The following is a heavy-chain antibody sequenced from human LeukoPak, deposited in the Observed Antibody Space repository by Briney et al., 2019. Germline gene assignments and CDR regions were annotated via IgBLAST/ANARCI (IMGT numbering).Heavy chain of an antibody. CDR3: AELGITMIGGV. Sequence: GGSLRLSCAASGFTFSSYWMSWVRQAPGKGLEWVANIKEDGSEKYYVDSVKGRFTISRDNAKNSLYLQMNSLRAEDTAVYYCAELGITMIGGVWGKGTTVTISS. J-gene: IGHJ6*04. D-gene: IGHD3-10*02. V-gene: IGHV3-7*01. CDR1: GFTFSSYW. CDR2: IKEDGSEK.